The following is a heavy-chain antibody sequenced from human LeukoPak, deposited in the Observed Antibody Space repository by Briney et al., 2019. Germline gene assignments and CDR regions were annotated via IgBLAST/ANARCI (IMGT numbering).Heavy chain of an antibody. CDR3: ARDLRMGGPWRQFDY. D-gene: IGHD3-16*01. V-gene: IGHV4-38-2*02. CDR1: GYSIRSGYY. CDR2: TYHSGGT. J-gene: IGHJ4*02. Sequence: PSETLSLTCTVSGYSIRSGYYWAWIRQPPGKGLEWIGSTYHSGGTDYNPSLKSQVSISVDTSKNQFSLQLNSLTAADTAVYYCARDLRMGGPWRQFDYWGQGTLVTVSS.